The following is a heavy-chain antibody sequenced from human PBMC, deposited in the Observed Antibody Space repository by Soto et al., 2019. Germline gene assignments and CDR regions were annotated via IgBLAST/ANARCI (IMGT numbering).Heavy chain of an antibody. CDR2: ISAYNGNT. D-gene: IGHD2-2*02. J-gene: IGHJ6*02. CDR1: GYTFTSYG. Sequence: ASVKVSCKASGYTFTSYGIIWVRQAPGQGLEWMGWISAYNGNTNYAQKLQGRVTMITDTSTSTAYMELRSLRSDDTAVYYCARYCSSTSCYTQHYYYYYGMDVWGQGTTVTAP. V-gene: IGHV1-18*01. CDR3: ARYCSSTSCYTQHYYYYYGMDV.